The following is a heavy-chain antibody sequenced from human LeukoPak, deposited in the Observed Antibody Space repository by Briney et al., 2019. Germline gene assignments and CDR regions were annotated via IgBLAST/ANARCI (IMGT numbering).Heavy chain of an antibody. CDR3: ARVSQFPGISSDY. D-gene: IGHD2-21*01. CDR1: GFIFSSHW. CDR2: ISSDGWST. J-gene: IGHJ4*02. Sequence: PGGSLRLSCAASGFIFSSHWMHWVRQAPGKGLVWVSRISSDGWSTSYADSVKGRFTASRDNAENTLYLQMNSLRAEDTAVYYCARVSQFPGISSDYWGQGSLVTVPS. V-gene: IGHV3-74*01.